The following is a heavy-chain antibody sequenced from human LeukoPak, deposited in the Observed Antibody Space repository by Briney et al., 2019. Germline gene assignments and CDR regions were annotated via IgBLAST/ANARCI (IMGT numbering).Heavy chain of an antibody. CDR3: ASTTVRDAFDI. CDR2: IYYSGNT. Sequence: SETLSLTCTVSGGSISSGGYYWSWIRQHPGKGLEWIGYIYYSGNTYYNPSLKSRVTISVDTSKNQFSLRLSSVTAADTAVYYCASTTVRDAFDIWGQGTMVTVSS. CDR1: GGSISSGGYY. J-gene: IGHJ3*02. V-gene: IGHV4-31*03. D-gene: IGHD3-10*01.